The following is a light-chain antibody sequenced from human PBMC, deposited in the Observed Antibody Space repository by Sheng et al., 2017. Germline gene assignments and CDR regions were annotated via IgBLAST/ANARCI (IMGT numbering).Light chain of an antibody. CDR3: QQRTNWPPFT. CDR1: QSFSSSY. V-gene: IGKV3-11*01. CDR2: DAS. Sequence: EIVLTQSPATLSLSPGERATLSCRASQSFSSSYLTWYQQKPGQAPRLLIYDASNRATGIPARFSGSGSGTDFTLTISSLEPEDFAVYYCQQRTNWPPFTFGGGTKVEIK. J-gene: IGKJ4*01.